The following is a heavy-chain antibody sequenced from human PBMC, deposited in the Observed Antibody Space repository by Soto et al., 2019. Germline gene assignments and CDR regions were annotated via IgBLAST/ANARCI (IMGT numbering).Heavy chain of an antibody. V-gene: IGHV3-7*01. Sequence: EVQLVESGGGLVQPGGSLRLSCAASGFTFSSYWMSWVRQAPVKGLEWVGNIKQDGSEKNYVDFMEGRFTISRDNAENSLYLKMNGLRAEDTAVYYCAIIASAGRGWDVWGQVPTAVVAS. J-gene: IGHJ6*02. CDR2: IKQDGSEK. D-gene: IGHD6-13*01. CDR3: AIIASAGRGWDV. CDR1: GFTFSSYW.